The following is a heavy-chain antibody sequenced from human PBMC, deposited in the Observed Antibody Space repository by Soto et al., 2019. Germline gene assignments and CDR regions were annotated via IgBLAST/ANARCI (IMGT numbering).Heavy chain of an antibody. CDR1: GGSISSGGYY. V-gene: IGHV4-31*03. CDR3: ARHSASWQWFDY. J-gene: IGHJ5*01. Sequence: QVQLQESGPGLVKPSQTLSLNGSVSGGSISSGGYYWSWIRQHPEKGLEWIGYIYYSGSTNYNPSLKNRVIISVDTSSNRFSLDLRSVTAADTAIYYCARHSASWQWFDYWGQGTLVTVSS. CDR2: IYYSGST. D-gene: IGHD1-26*01.